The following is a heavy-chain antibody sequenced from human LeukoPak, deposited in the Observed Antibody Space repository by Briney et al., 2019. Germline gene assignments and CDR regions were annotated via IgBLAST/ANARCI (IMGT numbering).Heavy chain of an antibody. CDR3: AKVLGVAAKYYFDF. J-gene: IGHJ4*02. D-gene: IGHD2-15*01. CDR1: GLTFSGYA. V-gene: IGHV3-23*01. Sequence: GGSLRLSCAASGLTFSGYAMSWVRQAPGKGLEWVSVMSGSDGSTYYADPVKGRFTISRDNSKNTLYLQMNSLRAEDTAVYYCAKVLGVAAKYYFDFWGQGTLVTVSS. CDR2: MSGSDGST.